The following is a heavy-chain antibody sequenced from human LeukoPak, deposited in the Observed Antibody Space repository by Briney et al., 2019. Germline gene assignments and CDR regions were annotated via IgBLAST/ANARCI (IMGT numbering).Heavy chain of an antibody. CDR2: ISGSGGST. CDR3: AKGDDILTTSILFPDY. Sequence: PGGSLRVSCAASGFTFSSYAMSWVRQAPGKGLEWVSAISGSGGSTYYADSVKGRFTISRDNSKNTLYLQMNSLRAEDTAVYYCAKGDDILTTSILFPDYWGQGTLVTVSS. J-gene: IGHJ4*02. CDR1: GFTFSSYA. D-gene: IGHD3-9*01. V-gene: IGHV3-23*01.